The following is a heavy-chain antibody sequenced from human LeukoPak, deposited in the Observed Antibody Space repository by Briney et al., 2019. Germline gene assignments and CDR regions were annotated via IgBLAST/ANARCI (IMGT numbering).Heavy chain of an antibody. CDR1: GFTFSSYS. CDR3: ARERDGYNYLDY. J-gene: IGHJ4*02. V-gene: IGHV3-21*01. D-gene: IGHD5-24*01. Sequence: GGSLRLSCAASGFTFSSYSMNWVRQAPGKGLEWVSSISSSSSYIYYADSVKGRFTISRDNAKNSLNLQMNSLRAEDTAVYYCARERDGYNYLDYWGQGTLVTVSS. CDR2: ISSSSSYI.